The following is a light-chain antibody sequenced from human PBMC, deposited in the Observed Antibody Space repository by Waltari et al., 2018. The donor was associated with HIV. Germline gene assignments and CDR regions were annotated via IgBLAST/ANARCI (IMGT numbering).Light chain of an antibody. CDR3: EVWDETRNRVV. V-gene: IGLV3-21*04. Sequence: YVLTQPPSVSVAPGTTATITCEGDRIGTKSVHWYQQKSGQAPQLIIYYDSDRPSGIPERFSGSNSGSAATLTISRVEDGDEADYYCEVWDETRNRVVFGGGTKLFAL. J-gene: IGLJ2*01. CDR2: YDS. CDR1: RIGTKS.